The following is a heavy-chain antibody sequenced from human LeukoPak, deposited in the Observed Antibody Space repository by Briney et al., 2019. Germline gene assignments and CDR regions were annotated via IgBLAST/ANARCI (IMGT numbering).Heavy chain of an antibody. D-gene: IGHD4-17*01. CDR2: INHSGSA. CDR1: GGSFSGYY. V-gene: IGHV4-34*01. CDR3: ARGQGTVTTH. Sequence: SETLSLTCAVSGGSFSGYYWTWIRQPPGKGLEWIGEINHSGSANYNPSLMGRVTISLDTSKNHLSLNLSSVTAADTAVYYCARGQGTVTTHWGQGTLVTVSS. J-gene: IGHJ4*02.